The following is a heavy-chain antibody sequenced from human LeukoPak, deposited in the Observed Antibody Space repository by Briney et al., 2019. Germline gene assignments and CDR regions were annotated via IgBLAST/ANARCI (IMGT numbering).Heavy chain of an antibody. V-gene: IGHV1-18*01. Sequence: ASVKVSCKASGYTFTSYGISWVRQAPGQGLEWMGWISAYNGNTNYAQKFQGRVTMTEDTSTDTAYMVLSSLRSEDTAVYYCAKLRPRRAPRGYYYYMDVWGKGTTVTVSS. J-gene: IGHJ6*03. CDR3: AKLRPRRAPRGYYYYMDV. CDR1: GYTFTSYG. CDR2: ISAYNGNT. D-gene: IGHD3-10*01.